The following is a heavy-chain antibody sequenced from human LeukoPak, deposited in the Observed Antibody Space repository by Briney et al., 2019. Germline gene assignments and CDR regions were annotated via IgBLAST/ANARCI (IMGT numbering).Heavy chain of an antibody. Sequence: SVKVSCKASGGTFSSYAISWVRQTPGQGLEWMGRIIPILGIANYAQKFQGRVTITADKSTSTAYMELSSLRSEDTAVYYCARGTTITMVRGVISWGQGTLVTVSS. J-gene: IGHJ4*02. D-gene: IGHD3-10*01. CDR2: IIPILGIA. CDR3: ARGTTITMVRGVIS. V-gene: IGHV1-69*04. CDR1: GGTFSSYA.